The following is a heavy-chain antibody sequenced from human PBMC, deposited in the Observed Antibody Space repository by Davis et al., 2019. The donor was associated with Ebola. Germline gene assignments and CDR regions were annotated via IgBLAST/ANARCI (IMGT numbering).Heavy chain of an antibody. D-gene: IGHD6-13*01. J-gene: IGHJ6*02. CDR2: IYSGGST. V-gene: IGHV3-53*04. CDR3: ARVLGEAADRRYYYYGMDV. CDR1: GFTFSSYG. Sequence: GESLKISCAAPGFTFSSYGMHWVRQAPGKGLEWVSVIYSGGSTYYADSVKGRFTISRHNSKNTLYLQMNSLRAEDTAVYYCARVLGEAADRRYYYYGMDVWGQGTTVTVSS.